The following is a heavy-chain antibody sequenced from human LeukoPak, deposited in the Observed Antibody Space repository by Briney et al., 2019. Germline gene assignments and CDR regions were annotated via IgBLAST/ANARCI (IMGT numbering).Heavy chain of an antibody. J-gene: IGHJ5*02. Sequence: PGGSLRLSCAASGFTFDDYGMSWVRQAPGKGLEWVSGINWNGGSTGYADSVKGRFTISRDNAKNTLYLQMNSLRVEDTAVYYCARDPHGYWWFDPWGQGTLVTVSS. CDR3: ARDPHGYWWFDP. CDR1: GFTFDDYG. V-gene: IGHV3-20*04. D-gene: IGHD5-18*01. CDR2: INWNGGST.